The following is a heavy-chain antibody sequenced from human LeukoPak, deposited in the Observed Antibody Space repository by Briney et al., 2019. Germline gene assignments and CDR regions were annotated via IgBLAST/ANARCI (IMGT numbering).Heavy chain of an antibody. CDR3: ARGLTVWYHLSRNWFDP. V-gene: IGHV4-38-2*02. CDR2: IYHSGST. D-gene: IGHD2-2*01. CDR1: GYSISSGYY. Sequence: PSETLSLTCTVSGYSISSGYYWGWIRQPPGKGLEWIGSIYHSGSTYYNPSLKSRVTISVDTSKNQFSLKLSSVTAADTAVYYCARGLTVWYHLSRNWFDPWGQGTLVTVSS. J-gene: IGHJ5*02.